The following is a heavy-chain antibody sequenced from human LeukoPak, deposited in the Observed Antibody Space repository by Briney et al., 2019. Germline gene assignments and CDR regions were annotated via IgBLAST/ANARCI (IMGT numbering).Heavy chain of an antibody. Sequence: SETLSLTCTVSGGSISSSSYYWGWIRQPPGKGLEWIGSIYYSGSTYYNPSLKSRVTMSVDTSKNQFSLKLSSVTAADTAVYYCARVGSSSWYYFDYWGQGTLVTVSS. V-gene: IGHV4-39*07. D-gene: IGHD6-13*01. J-gene: IGHJ4*02. CDR3: ARVGSSSWYYFDY. CDR2: IYYSGST. CDR1: GGSISSSSYY.